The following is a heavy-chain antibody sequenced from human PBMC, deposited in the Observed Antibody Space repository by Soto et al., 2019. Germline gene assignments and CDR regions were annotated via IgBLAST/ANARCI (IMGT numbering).Heavy chain of an antibody. D-gene: IGHD3-22*01. CDR1: GFSFISYA. CDR2: INVATGNT. J-gene: IGHJ4*02. Sequence: QVQLVQSGTEVKNPGASVKVSCKSSGFSFISYAIHWVRQAPGQRLEWMVWINVATGNTKYSQHFQGRVTITRVTSSSTAYMELNGLTSDDTAIYYCAREHDDGSGYSFDFLGQGTLVTVAS. CDR3: AREHDDGSGYSFDF. V-gene: IGHV1-3*01.